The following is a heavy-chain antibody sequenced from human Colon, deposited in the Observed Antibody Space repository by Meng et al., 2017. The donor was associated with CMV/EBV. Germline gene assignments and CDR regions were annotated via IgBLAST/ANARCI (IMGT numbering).Heavy chain of an antibody. Sequence: GESLKISCAASGFTFSSHSRHWVRQAPGQGLEWVSSINSRSNQIYYADSVEGRFTMSRDNARNSLYLQMNSLRAEDMAVYYCARGQGIMYDWGQGTLVTVSS. V-gene: IGHV3-21*06. CDR3: ARGQGIMYD. CDR1: GFTFSSHS. CDR2: INSRSNQI. D-gene: IGHD3-16*01. J-gene: IGHJ4*02.